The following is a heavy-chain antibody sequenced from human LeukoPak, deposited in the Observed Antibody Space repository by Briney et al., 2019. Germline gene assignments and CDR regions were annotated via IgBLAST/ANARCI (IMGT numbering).Heavy chain of an antibody. D-gene: IGHD5-12*01. J-gene: IGHJ6*03. CDR2: ISGSGGST. CDR1: GFTFSSYA. V-gene: IGHV3-23*01. Sequence: GGSLRLSCAASGFTFSSYAMSWVRQAPGKGLEWVSAISGSGGSTYYADSVKGRFIISRDNSKNTLYLQMNSLRAEDTAVYYCAKDTVKVTTIRRVPHYMDVWGKGTTVTISS. CDR3: AKDTVKVTTIRRVPHYMDV.